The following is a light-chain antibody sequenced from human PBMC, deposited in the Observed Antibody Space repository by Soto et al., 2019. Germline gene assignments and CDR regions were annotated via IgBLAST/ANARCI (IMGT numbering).Light chain of an antibody. Sequence: EVVLTQSPAALSLSPVERATLSFMASQSVSGFLAWYQQKPGQAPRLLIYDASKRATGIPARFSGSGSGTEFTLTISSLQSEDFAVYYCQQYSIWRKFGQGTRLEIK. CDR3: QQYSIWRK. V-gene: IGKV3-11*01. CDR1: QSVSGF. J-gene: IGKJ5*01. CDR2: DAS.